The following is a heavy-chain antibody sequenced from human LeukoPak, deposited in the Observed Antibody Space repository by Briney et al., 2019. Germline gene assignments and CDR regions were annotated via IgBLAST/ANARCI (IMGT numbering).Heavy chain of an antibody. V-gene: IGHV3-53*01. CDR2: IYHGEST. CDR1: GFTVSTIY. D-gene: IGHD6-19*01. CDR3: VASTYSQRNYFDV. Sequence: GGSLRLSCAASGFTVSTIYMSWVRQAPGKGLEWISVIYHGESTFYADSVKGRFTISRDNSKNTLFLQMNSLRAEDTAVYYCVASTYSQRNYFDVWGQGTLVTVSS. J-gene: IGHJ4*02.